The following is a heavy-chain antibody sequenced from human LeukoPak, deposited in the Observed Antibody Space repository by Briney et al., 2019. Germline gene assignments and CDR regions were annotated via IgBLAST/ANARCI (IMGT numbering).Heavy chain of an antibody. CDR2: ISYDGSNK. CDR1: GFTFSSYG. Sequence: GGSLRLSCAASGFTFSSYGMHWVRQAPGKGLEWVAFISYDGSNKYYADSVKGRFTLSRDNSKNTLYLQMNSLRAEDTAVYSCAKDHWVFYDSSGSPDYWGQGTLVIVSS. D-gene: IGHD3-22*01. V-gene: IGHV3-30*18. CDR3: AKDHWVFYDSSGSPDY. J-gene: IGHJ4*02.